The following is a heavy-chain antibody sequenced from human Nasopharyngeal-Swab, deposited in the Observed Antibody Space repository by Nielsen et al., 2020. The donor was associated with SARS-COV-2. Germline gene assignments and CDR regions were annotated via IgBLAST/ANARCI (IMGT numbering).Heavy chain of an antibody. CDR2: ISGNGGTT. Sequence: VRQAPGKGLEWVSVISGNGGTTYYADSVKGRFTISRDNSQNTLFLQMNRLRAEDTAVYYCAKEGGGGNYLYYYYYGMDVWGQGTTVTVSS. V-gene: IGHV3-23*01. CDR3: AKEGGGGNYLYYYYYGMDV. D-gene: IGHD1-26*01. J-gene: IGHJ6*02.